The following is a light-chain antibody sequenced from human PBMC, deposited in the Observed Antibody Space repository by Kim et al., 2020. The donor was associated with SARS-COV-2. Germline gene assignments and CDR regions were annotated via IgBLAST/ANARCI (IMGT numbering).Light chain of an antibody. CDR1: QTINYY. Sequence: DIQMTQSPSSLSASVGDRVTITCRASQTINYYLNWYQQKPGKAPKLLISAISSLQSGVPSRFSGSGSGTDFILTITTLQPEDFATYDCQQTYNPPPYTFGQGTKLEI. V-gene: IGKV1-39*01. CDR2: AIS. CDR3: QQTYNPPPYT. J-gene: IGKJ2*01.